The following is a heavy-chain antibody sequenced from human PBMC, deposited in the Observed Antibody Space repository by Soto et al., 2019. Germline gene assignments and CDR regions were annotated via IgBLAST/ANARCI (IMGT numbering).Heavy chain of an antibody. D-gene: IGHD3-3*01. CDR3: GRGVDSWSGYLF. V-gene: IGHV4-34*01. J-gene: IGHJ4*02. Sequence: SETLSLTCALYGGSFDGYYWSWIRQSPGKGLEWIGEIHHSGSTKYNPSLKSRVSLSVDTSTKQFSLKMTSMTAADRGVYYRGRGVDSWSGYLFWGQGTPVTVSS. CDR1: GGSFDGYY. CDR2: IHHSGST.